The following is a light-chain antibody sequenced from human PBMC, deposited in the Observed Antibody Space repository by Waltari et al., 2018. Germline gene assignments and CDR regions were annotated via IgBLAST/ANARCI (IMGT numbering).Light chain of an antibody. CDR3: QHYRSSPPP. CDR1: QSVSSGY. CDR2: GAS. J-gene: IGKJ1*01. Sequence: EIVLTQSPGTLSLSPGERATLSCRASQSVSSGYLAWYQQEPGQAPRLLIYGASNRAAGIPDRFSGGGSGTDFTLTISRLEPEDFAVYYCQHYRSSPPPFGQGTNVESK. V-gene: IGKV3-20*01.